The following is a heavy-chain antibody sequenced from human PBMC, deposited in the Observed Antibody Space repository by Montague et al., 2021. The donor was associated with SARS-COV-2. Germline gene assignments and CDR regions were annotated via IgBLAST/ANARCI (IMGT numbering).Heavy chain of an antibody. CDR1: GGSFSGYY. D-gene: IGHD2-2*01. J-gene: IGHJ6*02. CDR2: INHSGST. V-gene: IGHV4-34*01. CDR3: TREGYQVLWSDYYYYGMDV. Sequence: ETLSLTCAVYGGSFSGYYWSWIRQPPGKGLEWIGGINHSGSTNYNPSLKSRVTISVDTSKNQFSLKLSSVTAADTAVYYCTREGYQVLWSDYYYYGMDVWGQGTTVTVSS.